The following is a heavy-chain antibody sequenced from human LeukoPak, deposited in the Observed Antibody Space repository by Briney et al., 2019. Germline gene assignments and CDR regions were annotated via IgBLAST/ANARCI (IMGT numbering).Heavy chain of an antibody. CDR2: INANNGDT. CDR3: TRDFVLLTSYDVFEN. J-gene: IGHJ4*02. CDR1: GYTFTTYG. D-gene: IGHD3-3*01. V-gene: IGHV1-18*01. Sequence: ASVKVPCKASGYTFTTYGISWVRQAPGQGLDWMGWINANNGDTHYAQKLQGRITMTTDTSTSTVYMELRSLRSDDTAVYYCTRDFVLLTSYDVFENWGQGTLVTVSS.